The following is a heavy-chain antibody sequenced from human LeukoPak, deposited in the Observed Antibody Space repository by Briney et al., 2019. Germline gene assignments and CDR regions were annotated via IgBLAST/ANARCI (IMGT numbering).Heavy chain of an antibody. CDR1: GVSINAYY. Sequence: SETLSLTCTVSGVSINAYYWSWIRQPPGKGLEWIGYVYHSGSTNYNPSLKSRVTMSVDTSNNQFSLKLSSVTAADTAMYYCAREGDYYDSGGYYRIDFWGQGTLVTVSS. J-gene: IGHJ4*02. V-gene: IGHV4-59*01. CDR2: VYHSGST. D-gene: IGHD3-22*01. CDR3: AREGDYYDSGGYYRIDF.